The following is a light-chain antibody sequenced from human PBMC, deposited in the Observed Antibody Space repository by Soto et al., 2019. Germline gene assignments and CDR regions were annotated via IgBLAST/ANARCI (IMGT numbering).Light chain of an antibody. Sequence: DIPMTQSPSTLSASVGDTVTITCRASQSIDTWLAWHQQKPGRAPKLLISKASILESGVPSRFSGSGSGTDFTPTINGLQPDDFAIYYCQQYISYRAFGQGTKVDIK. CDR2: KAS. CDR1: QSIDTW. V-gene: IGKV1-5*03. J-gene: IGKJ1*01. CDR3: QQYISYRA.